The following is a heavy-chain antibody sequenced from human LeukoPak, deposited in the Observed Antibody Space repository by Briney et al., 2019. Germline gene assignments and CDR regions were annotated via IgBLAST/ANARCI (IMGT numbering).Heavy chain of an antibody. V-gene: IGHV3-30*18. CDR1: AFTFSTYG. CDR3: AKDRHPARTDGYYFDY. CDR2: ISYDANNK. J-gene: IGHJ4*02. Sequence: GRSLRLSCAASAFTFSTYGMHWVRQAPGKGLQGVAVISYDANNKYYADSVKGRFTISRDNSKRTLYLQMNSLRAEDTAVYFCAKDRHPARTDGYYFDYWGQGTLVTVSS. D-gene: IGHD1-14*01.